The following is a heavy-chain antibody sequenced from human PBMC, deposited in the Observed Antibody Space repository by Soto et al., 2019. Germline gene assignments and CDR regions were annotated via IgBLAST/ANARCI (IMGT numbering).Heavy chain of an antibody. V-gene: IGHV3-30-3*01. Sequence: PGGSLILSCAASGFTSSSYAMHWVRQAPGKGLEWVAVISYDGSNKYYADSVKGRFTISRDNSKNTLYLQMNSLRAEDTAVYYCASYSYGLYYFDYWGRGTLVTVSS. D-gene: IGHD5-18*01. CDR2: ISYDGSNK. J-gene: IGHJ4*02. CDR1: GFTSSSYA. CDR3: ASYSYGLYYFDY.